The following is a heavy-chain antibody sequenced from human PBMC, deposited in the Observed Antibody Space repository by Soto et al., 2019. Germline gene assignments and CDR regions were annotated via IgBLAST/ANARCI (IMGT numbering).Heavy chain of an antibody. Sequence: ASVKVSCKASGYTFTNYYLHWVRQAPGQGLEWVGMINPSARSASYAQKLRGRLTMDRDTSTTTVYMELSRLTFEDTAVYFCARDNSAANGVLDHWGQGTLVTVS. CDR1: GYTFTNYY. V-gene: IGHV1-46*04. J-gene: IGHJ4*02. CDR3: ARDNSAANGVLDH. D-gene: IGHD1-1*01. CDR2: INPSARSA.